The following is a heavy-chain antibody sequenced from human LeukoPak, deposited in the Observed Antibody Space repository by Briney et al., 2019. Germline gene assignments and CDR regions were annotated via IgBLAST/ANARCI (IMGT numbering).Heavy chain of an antibody. V-gene: IGHV3-9*01. Sequence: GGSLRLSCVASGFSFEVYAMHWVRQAPGKGLEGVSGINWNSGSIGYADSVKGRFTISRDNAKNSLYLQMNSLRAEDKALYYCANGRAVAGPFDYWGQGIMVTVSS. D-gene: IGHD6-19*01. J-gene: IGHJ4*02. CDR3: ANGRAVAGPFDY. CDR1: GFSFEVYA. CDR2: INWNSGSI.